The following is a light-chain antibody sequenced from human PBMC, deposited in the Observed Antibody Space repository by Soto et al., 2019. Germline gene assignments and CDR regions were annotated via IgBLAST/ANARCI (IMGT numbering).Light chain of an antibody. V-gene: IGKV1-5*01. J-gene: IGKJ1*01. CDR2: DAS. CDR1: QNIRRR. Sequence: DFQMTQSPSTLSASVGDRVTITCRASQNIRRRLAWFQQKPGKATKLLIYDASSLESGVPQRFSGSGSGTEFTLTISSLQPDDFATYYCQHYKMYSPWTFGQGTKVDIK. CDR3: QHYKMYSPWT.